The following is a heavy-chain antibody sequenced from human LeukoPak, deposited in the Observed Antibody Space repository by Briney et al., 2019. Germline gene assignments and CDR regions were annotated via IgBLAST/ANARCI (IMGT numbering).Heavy chain of an antibody. CDR2: ISHSGSSI. Sequence: PGGSVRLSCVASGFTFSNYLMNWVRQAPGKGLEWVSGISHSGSSIYYADSVKGRFTISRDNSKNTLYLQMDRLRVEDTAVYYCAMALDYWGQGTLVTVSS. V-gene: IGHV3-23*01. CDR3: AMALDY. CDR1: GFTFSNYL. J-gene: IGHJ4*02.